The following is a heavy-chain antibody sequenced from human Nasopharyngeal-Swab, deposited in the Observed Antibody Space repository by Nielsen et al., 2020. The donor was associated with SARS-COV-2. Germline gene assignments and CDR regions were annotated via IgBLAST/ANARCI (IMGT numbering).Heavy chain of an antibody. CDR1: GYIFRTFA. Sequence: ASVKVSCKTSGYIFRTFAISWVRQAPGQGLEWVAWINPDRGHTNYQRKFHGRVTLTTDTSTSTAYLELRNLRSDDTAVYFCARAGTVLVPTSVSSWYIDFWGRGTLVTVSS. V-gene: IGHV1-18*01. D-gene: IGHD2-8*02. J-gene: IGHJ2*01. CDR3: ARAGTVLVPTSVSSWYIDF. CDR2: INPDRGHT.